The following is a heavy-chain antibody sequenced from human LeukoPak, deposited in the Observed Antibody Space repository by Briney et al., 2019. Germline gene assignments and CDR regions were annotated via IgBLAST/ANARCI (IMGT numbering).Heavy chain of an antibody. V-gene: IGHV1-2*02. J-gene: IGHJ6*02. D-gene: IGHD4-17*01. CDR1: GYTFTGYY. Sequence: GASVKVSCKASGYTFTGYYMHWVRQAPGQGLEWMGWINPNSGGTNYAQKFQGRVTMTRDTSISTAYMELSRLRSDDTAVYYCAREAVPNWYYYYGMDVWGQGTTVTVSS. CDR3: AREAVPNWYYYYGMDV. CDR2: INPNSGGT.